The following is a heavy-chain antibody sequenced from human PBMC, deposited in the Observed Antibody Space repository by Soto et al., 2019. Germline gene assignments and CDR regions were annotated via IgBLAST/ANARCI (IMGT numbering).Heavy chain of an antibody. CDR2: ISYDGNNK. V-gene: IGHV3-30*03. Sequence: PGGSLRLSCAASGFTFSSYAMSWVRQAPGKGLEWAAVISYDGNNKYYAESVKGRFTISRDTSKNTLYLQMNSLRPEDTAVYYCVADYVATDTFDIWGRGTMVTVSS. D-gene: IGHD3-10*02. CDR3: VADYVATDTFDI. CDR1: GFTFSSYA. J-gene: IGHJ3*02.